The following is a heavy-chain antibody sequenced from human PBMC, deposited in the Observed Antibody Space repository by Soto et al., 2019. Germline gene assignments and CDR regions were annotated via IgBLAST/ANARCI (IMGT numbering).Heavy chain of an antibody. J-gene: IGHJ6*02. CDR3: ASGEAIVPYYYGSGSEKYYYYGMDV. Sequence: SETLSLTCTVSGGSISSSSSYWGWIRQPPEKGLEWVGSIYYRGNTYYNPSLGSRVTISVDTSKNQFSLKLSSVTAADTAVYYCASGEAIVPYYYGSGSEKYYYYGMDVWGQGTTVTVSS. V-gene: IGHV4-39*01. CDR2: IYYRGNT. CDR1: GGSISSSSSY. D-gene: IGHD3-10*01.